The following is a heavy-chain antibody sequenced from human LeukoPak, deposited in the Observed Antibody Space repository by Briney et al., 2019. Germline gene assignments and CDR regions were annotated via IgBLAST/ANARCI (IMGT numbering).Heavy chain of an antibody. Sequence: SETLSLTCTVSGGSISTYYWSWIRQPPGKGLEWIGYVYYSGTTNYKYKSSLKSRVTISVDTSKNQFSLRLSSVTAADTAVYYCARSVVTLYWYFDLWGRGTLVTVSS. J-gene: IGHJ2*01. D-gene: IGHD4-23*01. V-gene: IGHV4-59*01. CDR2: VYYSGTT. CDR1: GGSISTYY. CDR3: ARSVVTLYWYFDL.